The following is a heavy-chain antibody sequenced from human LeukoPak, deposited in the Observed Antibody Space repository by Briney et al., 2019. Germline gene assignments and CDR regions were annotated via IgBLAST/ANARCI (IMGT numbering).Heavy chain of an antibody. D-gene: IGHD3-16*01. CDR3: ARGAGGYYYGMDV. J-gene: IGHJ6*02. CDR1: GGSFSGYY. Sequence: SETLSLTCAVYGGSFSGYYWSWIRQPPGKGLEWIGGINHSGRTNYNPSLKSRVTISVDMSKKQFSLKLSSVTAADTALYYCARGAGGYYYGMDVWGQGTTVTVSS. CDR2: INHSGRT. V-gene: IGHV4-34*01.